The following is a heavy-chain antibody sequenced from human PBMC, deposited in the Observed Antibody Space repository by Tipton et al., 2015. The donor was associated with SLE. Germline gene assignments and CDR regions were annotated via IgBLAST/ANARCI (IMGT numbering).Heavy chain of an antibody. CDR3: ARGIDPSSSRISDY. CDR2: SSSSGNDI. D-gene: IGHD6-13*01. Sequence: SLRLSCAASVFIFSDYYMSWIRRAPGKVLEWVSYSSSSGNDIKFADSVKGRFTIFRDNAKNTLYLQMNSLRAEDTALYYCARGIDPSSSRISDYWGQGTLVSVSS. J-gene: IGHJ4*02. CDR1: VFIFSDYY. V-gene: IGHV3-11*06.